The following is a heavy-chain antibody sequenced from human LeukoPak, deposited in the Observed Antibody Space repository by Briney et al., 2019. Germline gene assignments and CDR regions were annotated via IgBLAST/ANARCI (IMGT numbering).Heavy chain of an antibody. CDR2: IYHSGST. V-gene: IGHV4-4*02. Sequence: SGTLSLTCAVSGGSISSSNWWSWVRQPPGKGLEWIGEIYHSGSTNYNPSLKSRVTISVDKSKNQFSLKLSSVTAADTAVYYCARVPYYYGSGSYNLGWFDPWGQGTLVTVSS. D-gene: IGHD3-10*01. J-gene: IGHJ5*02. CDR1: GGSISSSNW. CDR3: ARVPYYYGSGSYNLGWFDP.